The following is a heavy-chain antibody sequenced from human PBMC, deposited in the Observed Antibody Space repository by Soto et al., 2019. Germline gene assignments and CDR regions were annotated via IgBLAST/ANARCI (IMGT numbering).Heavy chain of an antibody. D-gene: IGHD5-18*01. CDR1: ESTFSSYG. CDR2: IIPIFGTA. J-gene: IGHJ6*02. Sequence: SVKVPFKASESTFSSYGINRVRRAPGQGIEWMGGIIPIFGTANYAQKFQGRVTITADESTSTAYMELSSLRSEDTAVYYCARWGGQAMAWVNYYYYGMYVWGQGTTVTVSS. CDR3: ARWGGQAMAWVNYYYYGMYV. V-gene: IGHV1-69*13.